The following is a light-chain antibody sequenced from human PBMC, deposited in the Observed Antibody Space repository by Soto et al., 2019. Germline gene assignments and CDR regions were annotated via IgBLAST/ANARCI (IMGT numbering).Light chain of an antibody. CDR3: CSYAGSYTWV. V-gene: IGLV2-14*01. J-gene: IGLJ1*01. CDR2: EVS. Sequence: QSALTQPASVSGSPGQSITISCTGTSSDVGGYNYVSWYQQHPGKAPKLMIYEVSNRPSGVSNRFSGSKSDNTASLTISGLQAEDEADYYCCSYAGSYTWVFGSGTKVTVL. CDR1: SSDVGGYNY.